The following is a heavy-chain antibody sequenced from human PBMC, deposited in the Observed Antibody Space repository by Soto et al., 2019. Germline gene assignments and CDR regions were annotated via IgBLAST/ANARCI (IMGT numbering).Heavy chain of an antibody. J-gene: IGHJ3*02. Sequence: SETLSLTCTVSGGSVSSGAYYWTWIRQRPGKGLEWIGYIYYSGSTYYSPSLKSRLSISLDTSKNQFSLRLSSVTAADTAMYYCARARLRAVYAFDIWRQGTMVTVSS. CDR1: GGSVSSGAYY. CDR3: ARARLRAVYAFDI. V-gene: IGHV4-31*03. CDR2: IYYSGST. D-gene: IGHD5-12*01.